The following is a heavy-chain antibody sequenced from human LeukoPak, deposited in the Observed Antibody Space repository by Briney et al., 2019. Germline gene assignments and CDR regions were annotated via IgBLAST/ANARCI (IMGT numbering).Heavy chain of an antibody. CDR2: IRYDGSNK. CDR3: AKDCSSTSCLFDY. V-gene: IGHV3-30*02. CDR1: GFTFSSYG. D-gene: IGHD2-2*01. J-gene: IGHJ4*02. Sequence: GGSLRLSCAASGFTFSSYGMHWVRQAPGKGLEWVAFIRYDGSNKYYADSVKGRFTISRDNSKNTLYLQMNSLRAEDTAVYYCAKDCSSTSCLFDYWGQGTLVTVSS.